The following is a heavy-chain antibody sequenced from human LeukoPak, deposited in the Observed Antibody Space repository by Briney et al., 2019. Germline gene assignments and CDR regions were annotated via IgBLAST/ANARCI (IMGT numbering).Heavy chain of an antibody. CDR1: GYSFTSYW. CDR2: IYPGDSDT. J-gene: IGHJ4*02. V-gene: IGHV5-51*01. Sequence: GESLKISCKGSGYSFTSYWIAWVRQMPGKGLEWMGIIYPGDSDTRYSPSFQGQVTISADKSISTAYLRWSSLKASDIAMYYCATHSGSYFYYFDNWGQGTLVTVSS. D-gene: IGHD1-26*01. CDR3: ATHSGSYFYYFDN.